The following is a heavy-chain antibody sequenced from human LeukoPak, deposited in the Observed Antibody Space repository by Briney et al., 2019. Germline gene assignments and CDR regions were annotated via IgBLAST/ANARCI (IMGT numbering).Heavy chain of an antibody. CDR2: IIPIFGTA. CDR3: AREDSPSPGVVGVY. CDR1: GGTFSSYA. V-gene: IGHV1-69*13. J-gene: IGHJ4*02. Sequence: ASVTVSCKASGGTFSSYAISWVRQAPGQGLEWMGGIIPIFGTANYAQEFQGRVTITADESTSTAYMELSSLRSEDTAVYYCAREDSPSPGVVGVYWGQGTLVTVSS. D-gene: IGHD3-3*01.